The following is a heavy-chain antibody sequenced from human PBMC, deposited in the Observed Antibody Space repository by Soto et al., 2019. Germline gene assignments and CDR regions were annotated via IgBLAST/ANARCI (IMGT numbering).Heavy chain of an antibody. CDR3: ASISVGYCSGGSCYSYFDY. J-gene: IGHJ4*02. D-gene: IGHD2-15*01. CDR2: IKQDGSEK. V-gene: IGHV3-7*03. CDR1: GFTFSSYW. Sequence: EVQLVESGGGLVQPGGSLRLSCAASGFTFSSYWMSWVRQAPGKGLEWVANIKQDGSEKYYVDSVKGRCTIARDNAKNSLYLQMNSLRAEDTAVYYCASISVGYCSGGSCYSYFDYWGQGTLVTVSS.